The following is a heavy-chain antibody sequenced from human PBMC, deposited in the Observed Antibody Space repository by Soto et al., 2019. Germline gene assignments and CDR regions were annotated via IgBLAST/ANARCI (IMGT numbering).Heavy chain of an antibody. CDR3: ARSTRLGIAAAGRTFDY. CDR2: IYYSGST. Sequence: SETLSLTCTVSGGSISSGGYYWSWIRQHPGKGLEWIGYIYYSGSTYYNPSLKSRVTISVDTSKNQFSLKLSSVTAADTAVYYCARSTRLGIAAAGRTFDYWGQGTLVTVSS. D-gene: IGHD6-13*01. CDR1: GGSISSGGYY. J-gene: IGHJ4*02. V-gene: IGHV4-31*03.